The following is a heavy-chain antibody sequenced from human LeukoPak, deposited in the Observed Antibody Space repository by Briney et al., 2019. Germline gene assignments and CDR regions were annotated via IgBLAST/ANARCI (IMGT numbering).Heavy chain of an antibody. CDR3: AQQAGYSSSGNCYFTY. Sequence: GGSLRLSCAASGFSFKSYAMSWVRQAPGKGLEWVSAINNDGDSTYSADSVKGRFTVSRDNSKNTLYLQMNSLRAEDAAVYYCAQQAGYSSSGNCYFTYWGQGTLVTVSS. V-gene: IGHV3-23*01. CDR2: INNDGDST. J-gene: IGHJ1*01. D-gene: IGHD2-15*01. CDR1: GFSFKSYA.